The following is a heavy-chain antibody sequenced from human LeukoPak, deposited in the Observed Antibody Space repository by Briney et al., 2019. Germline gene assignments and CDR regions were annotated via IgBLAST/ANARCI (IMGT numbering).Heavy chain of an antibody. CDR3: AREGLLWFGEPNYYYYYYMDV. CDR1: GYTFTSYG. Sequence: ASVKVSCKASGYTFTSYGISWVRQAPGQGLEWMGWISAYNGNTNYAQKLQGRVTMTTDTSTSTAYMELRSLRSDDTAVYYCAREGLLWFGEPNYYYYYYMDVWGEGTTVTISS. J-gene: IGHJ6*03. CDR2: ISAYNGNT. V-gene: IGHV1-18*01. D-gene: IGHD3-10*01.